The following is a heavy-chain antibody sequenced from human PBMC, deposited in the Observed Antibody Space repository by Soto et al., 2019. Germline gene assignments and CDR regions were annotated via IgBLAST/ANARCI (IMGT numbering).Heavy chain of an antibody. J-gene: IGHJ6*02. V-gene: IGHV3-21*01. CDR3: ARVLTRAYCTNGVCSGYYYGMDV. CDR2: ISSSSSYI. CDR1: GFTFSSYS. D-gene: IGHD2-8*01. Sequence: GGSLRLSCAASGFTFSSYSMNWVRQAPGKGLEWVSSISSSSSYIYYADSVKGRFTISRDNAKNSLYLQMNSLRAGDTAVYYCARVLTRAYCTNGVCSGYYYGMDVWGQGTTVTVSS.